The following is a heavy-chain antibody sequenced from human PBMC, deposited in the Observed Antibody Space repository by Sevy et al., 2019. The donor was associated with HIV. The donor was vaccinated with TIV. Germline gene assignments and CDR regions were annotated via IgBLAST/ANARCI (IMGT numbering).Heavy chain of an antibody. CDR1: GGSISSSSYY. Sequence: SDTLSLTCTVSGGSISSSSYYWGWIRQPPGKGLEWIGSIYYSGSTYYNPSLKSRVTISVDTSKNQFSLKLSSVTAADTAVYYCARRTTSMIVVVTPFDYWGQGTLVTVSS. J-gene: IGHJ4*02. D-gene: IGHD3-22*01. V-gene: IGHV4-39*01. CDR2: IYYSGST. CDR3: ARRTTSMIVVVTPFDY.